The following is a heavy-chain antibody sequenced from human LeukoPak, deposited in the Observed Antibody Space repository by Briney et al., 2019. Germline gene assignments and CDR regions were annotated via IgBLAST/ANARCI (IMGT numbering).Heavy chain of an antibody. D-gene: IGHD6-13*01. CDR3: AEAAAGTYYGMDV. V-gene: IGHV4-61*01. CDR2: IYYSGNT. CDR1: GGSVSSGSYY. J-gene: IGHJ6*02. Sequence: PSETLSLTCTVSGGSVSSGSYYWSWIRQPPGKGLEWIGYIYYSGNTNYNPSLKSRVTISVDTSKNQFSLKLSSVTAADTAVYYCAEAAAGTYYGMDVWGQGTTVTVSS.